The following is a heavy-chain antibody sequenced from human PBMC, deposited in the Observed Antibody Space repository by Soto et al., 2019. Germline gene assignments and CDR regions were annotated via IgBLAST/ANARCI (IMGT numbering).Heavy chain of an antibody. CDR2: INPNSGGT. CDR1: GYTFTGYY. Sequence: ASVKVSCKASGYTFTGYYMHWVRQAPGQGLEWMGWINPNSGGTNYAQKFQGWVTMTRDTSIRTAYMGLSRLRSDDRAVYYCARDLLSGSPPSYYGMDVWGQGTTVTVSS. V-gene: IGHV1-2*04. J-gene: IGHJ6*02. D-gene: IGHD1-26*01. CDR3: ARDLLSGSPPSYYGMDV.